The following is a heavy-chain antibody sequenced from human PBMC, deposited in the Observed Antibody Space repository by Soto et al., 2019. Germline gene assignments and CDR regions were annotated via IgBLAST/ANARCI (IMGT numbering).Heavy chain of an antibody. CDR3: ARGLYCSGGSCQFTPRRYGIDV. V-gene: IGHV4-34*01. J-gene: IGHJ6*02. Sequence: PSETLSLTCAVYGGSFSGYYWSWIRQPPGKGLEWIGEINHSGSTNYNPSLKSRVTISVDTSKNQFSLKLSSVTAADTAVYYCARGLYCSGGSCQFTPRRYGIDVWRQAITVTVCS. D-gene: IGHD2-15*01. CDR1: GGSFSGYY. CDR2: INHSGST.